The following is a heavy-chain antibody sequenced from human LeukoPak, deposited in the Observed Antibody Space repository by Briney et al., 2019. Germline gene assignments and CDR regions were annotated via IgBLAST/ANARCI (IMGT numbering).Heavy chain of an antibody. CDR1: GFSFSSYA. J-gene: IGHJ4*02. CDR3: ARSGIQLWSYSDY. V-gene: IGHV3-30-3*01. D-gene: IGHD5-18*01. Sequence: TGGSLRLSCAASGFSFSSYAVHWARQAPGKGLEWVAVISYDGSDKYYADFVKGRFTISRDNSKNTLYLQMNSLRAEDTAVYYCARSGIQLWSYSDYWGQGTLVTVSS. CDR2: ISYDGSDK.